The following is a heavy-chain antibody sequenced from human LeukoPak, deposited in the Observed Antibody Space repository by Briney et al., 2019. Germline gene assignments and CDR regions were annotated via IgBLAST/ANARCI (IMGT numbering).Heavy chain of an antibody. CDR2: ISGSGGST. Sequence: GGSLRLSCAASGFTFSSYGMSWVRQAPGKGLEWVSAISGSGGSTYYADSVKGRFTISRDNSKNTLYLQMNSLRAEDTAVYYCAKDNDGYNQFDYWGQGTLVTVSS. J-gene: IGHJ4*02. D-gene: IGHD5-24*01. V-gene: IGHV3-23*01. CDR1: GFTFSSYG. CDR3: AKDNDGYNQFDY.